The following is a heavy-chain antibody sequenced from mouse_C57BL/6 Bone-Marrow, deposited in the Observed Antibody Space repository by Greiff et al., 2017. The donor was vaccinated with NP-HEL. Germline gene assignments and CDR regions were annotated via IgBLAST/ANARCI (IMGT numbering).Heavy chain of an antibody. CDR3: ARLYYSNPYYAMDY. V-gene: IGHV5-12*01. Sequence: EVQRVESGGGLVQPGGSLKLSCAASGFTFSDYYMYWVRQTPEKRLEWVAYISNGGGSTYYPDTVKGRFTISRDNAKNTLYLQMSRLKSEDTAMYYCARLYYSNPYYAMDYWGQGTSVTVSS. D-gene: IGHD2-5*01. CDR2: ISNGGGST. CDR1: GFTFSDYY. J-gene: IGHJ4*01.